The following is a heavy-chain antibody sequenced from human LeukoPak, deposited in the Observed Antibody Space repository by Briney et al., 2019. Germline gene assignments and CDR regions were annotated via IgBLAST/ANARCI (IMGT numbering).Heavy chain of an antibody. CDR2: ISGSGGST. V-gene: IGHV3-23*01. CDR1: GFTFSSYG. D-gene: IGHD3-22*01. CDR3: AKDHGYYYDSSAYYYVH. J-gene: IGHJ4*02. Sequence: GGTLRLSCAASGFTFSSYGMSWIRQAPGKGLEWVSAISGSGGSTYYADSVKGRFTISRDNSKNTLYLQMNSLRVEDTAVYYCAKDHGYYYDSSAYYYVHWGQGTLVTVSS.